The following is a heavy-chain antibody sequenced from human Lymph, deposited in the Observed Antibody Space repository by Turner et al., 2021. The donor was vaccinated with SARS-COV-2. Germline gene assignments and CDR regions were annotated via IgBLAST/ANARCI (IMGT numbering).Heavy chain of an antibody. D-gene: IGHD3-22*01. Sequence: VQPVASGGGVVQPGMSLSLYCAASGFPFSSYAMHWVRQAPGKGREGGAFIAYDESDKYYADSVKGRFTFSRDNSKNTLNLRMNSLRAEDTAVYNCARDRDSSGWVDYWGQGTLVTGSS. J-gene: IGHJ4*02. CDR1: GFPFSSYA. CDR2: IAYDESDK. V-gene: IGHV3-30*04. CDR3: ARDRDSSGWVDY.